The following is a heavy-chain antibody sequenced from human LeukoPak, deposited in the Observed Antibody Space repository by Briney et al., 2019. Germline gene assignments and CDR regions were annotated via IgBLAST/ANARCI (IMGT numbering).Heavy chain of an antibody. CDR3: ASVPRYGDSFFDC. D-gene: IGHD4-17*01. CDR2: IYSGGST. V-gene: IGHV3-66*01. CDR1: GFTVSRNY. J-gene: IGHJ4*02. Sequence: PGGSLRLSCAASGFTVSRNYMSWVRQAPGKGLVWVSIIYSGGSTYYADSVKGRFTISRDISKNTLHLQMNSLRAEDTAVYFCASVPRYGDSFFDCWGQGTLVTVSS.